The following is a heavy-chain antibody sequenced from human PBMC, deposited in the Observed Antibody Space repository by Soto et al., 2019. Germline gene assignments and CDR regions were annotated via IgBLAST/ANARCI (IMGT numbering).Heavy chain of an antibody. CDR1: GFTFSSYA. D-gene: IGHD4-17*01. Sequence: PVGSLRLSCAASGFTFSSYAMSWVRQAPGKGLEWVSAISGSGGSTYYADSVKGRFTISRDNSKNTLYLQMNSLRAEDTAVYYCAKRDSYGGQDYGMDVWGQGTTVTVSS. J-gene: IGHJ6*02. CDR2: ISGSGGST. CDR3: AKRDSYGGQDYGMDV. V-gene: IGHV3-23*01.